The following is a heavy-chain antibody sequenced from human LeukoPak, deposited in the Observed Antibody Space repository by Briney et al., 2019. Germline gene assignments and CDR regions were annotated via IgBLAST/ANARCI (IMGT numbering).Heavy chain of an antibody. V-gene: IGHV3-23*01. CDR1: GFTFSSYA. J-gene: IGHJ4*02. Sequence: GSLRLSCAASGFTFSSYAMSWVRQAPGKGLEWVSAISGSGGSTYYADSVKGRFTIPRDNSKNTLYLQMNSLRAEDTAVYYCARRAGIYSHPYDYWGQGTLVTVSS. D-gene: IGHD1-14*01. CDR3: ARRAGIYSHPYDY. CDR2: ISGSGGST.